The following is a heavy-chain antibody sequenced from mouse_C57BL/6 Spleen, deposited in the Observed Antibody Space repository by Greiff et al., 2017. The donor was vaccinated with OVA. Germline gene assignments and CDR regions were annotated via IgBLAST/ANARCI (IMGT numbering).Heavy chain of an antibody. CDR3: AYSKGAY. J-gene: IGHJ3*01. Sequence: EVQGVESGGGLVQPGGSLKLSCAASGFTFSDYYMYWVRQTPEKRLEWVAYISNGGGSTYYPDTVKGRFTISRDNAKNTLYLQMSRLKSEDTAMYYCAYSKGAYWGQGTLVTVSA. CDR1: GFTFSDYY. D-gene: IGHD2-5*01. V-gene: IGHV5-12*01. CDR2: ISNGGGST.